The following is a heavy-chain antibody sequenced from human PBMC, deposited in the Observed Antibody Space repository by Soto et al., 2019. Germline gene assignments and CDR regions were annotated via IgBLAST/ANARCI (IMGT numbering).Heavy chain of an antibody. CDR3: ASQRGSYRNDAFDI. Sequence: ASVKVSCKASGGTFSSYAISWVRQAPGQGLEWMGGIIPIFGTANYAQKFQGRVTITADESTSTAYMELSSLRSEDTAVYYCASQRGSYRNDAFDIWGQGTMVTVSS. CDR2: IIPIFGTA. CDR1: GGTFSSYA. V-gene: IGHV1-69*13. D-gene: IGHD3-16*02. J-gene: IGHJ3*02.